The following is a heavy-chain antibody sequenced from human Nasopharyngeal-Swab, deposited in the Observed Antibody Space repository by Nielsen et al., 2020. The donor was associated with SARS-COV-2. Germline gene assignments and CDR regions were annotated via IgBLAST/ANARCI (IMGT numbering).Heavy chain of an antibody. Sequence: GESLKIFCAASGFTFSSYAMSWVRQAPGKGLEWVSAISGSGGSTYYADSVKGRFTISRDNSKNTLYLQMNSLRAEDTAVYYCANEPADYYYGMDVWGQGTTVTVSS. D-gene: IGHD6-13*01. J-gene: IGHJ6*02. CDR1: GFTFSSYA. V-gene: IGHV3-23*01. CDR2: ISGSGGST. CDR3: ANEPADYYYGMDV.